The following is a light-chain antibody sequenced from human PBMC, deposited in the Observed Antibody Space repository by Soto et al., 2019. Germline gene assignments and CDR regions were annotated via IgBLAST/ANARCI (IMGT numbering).Light chain of an antibody. Sequence: DIQMTPSPSSVSASGGDRVTITCRASQAISSWLAWYQQKPGKAPKLLIYAASTLQSGVPSRFSGSGSGTEFTLTISSLQPEDFATYYCQQANSFPYTFGQGTKLEIK. J-gene: IGKJ2*01. CDR3: QQANSFPYT. CDR1: QAISSW. V-gene: IGKV1-12*01. CDR2: AAS.